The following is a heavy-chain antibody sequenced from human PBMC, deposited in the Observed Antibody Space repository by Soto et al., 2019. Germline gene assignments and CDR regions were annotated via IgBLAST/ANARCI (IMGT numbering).Heavy chain of an antibody. CDR1: GFTFSSYS. CDR3: ARANQGYYDSSGYYSFDY. Sequence: GGSLRLSCAASGFTFSSYSMNWVRQAPGKGLEWVSSISSSSSYIYYADSVKGRFTISRDNAKNSLYLQMNSLRAEDTAVYYCARANQGYYDSSGYYSFDYWGQGTLVTVSS. D-gene: IGHD3-22*01. V-gene: IGHV3-21*01. J-gene: IGHJ4*02. CDR2: ISSSSSYI.